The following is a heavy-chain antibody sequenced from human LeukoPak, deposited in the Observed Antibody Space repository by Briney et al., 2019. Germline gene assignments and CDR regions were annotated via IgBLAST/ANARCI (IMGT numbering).Heavy chain of an antibody. V-gene: IGHV1-24*01. CDR2: FDPEDGET. Sequence: ASVKVSCKVSGYTLTELSMHWVRQAPGKGLGWMGGFDPEDGETIYAQKFQGRVTMTEDTSTDTAYMELSSLRSEDTAVYYCAIAFAAAGAFDYWGQGTLVTVSS. J-gene: IGHJ4*02. CDR1: GYTLTELS. CDR3: AIAFAAAGAFDY. D-gene: IGHD6-13*01.